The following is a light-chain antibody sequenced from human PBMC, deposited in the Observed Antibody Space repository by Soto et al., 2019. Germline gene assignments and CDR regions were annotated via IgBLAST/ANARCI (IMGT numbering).Light chain of an antibody. Sequence: QSALTQPASVSGSPGQSITLSCTGSSSDVGTSNYVSWYQLHPGRAPKLMIYDVSNRPSGVSNRFSGSKSGNTASLTISGLQTEDEADYYCTSYTSSTTYVFGTGTKVTVL. CDR2: DVS. CDR1: SSDVGTSNY. J-gene: IGLJ1*01. CDR3: TSYTSSTTYV. V-gene: IGLV2-14*03.